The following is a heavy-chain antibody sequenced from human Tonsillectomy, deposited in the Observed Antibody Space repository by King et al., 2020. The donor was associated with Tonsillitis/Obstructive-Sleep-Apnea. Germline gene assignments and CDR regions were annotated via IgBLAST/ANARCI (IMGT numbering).Heavy chain of an antibody. CDR1: GFTFSSYA. V-gene: IGHV3-23*04. Sequence: VQLVESGGGLVQPGGSLRLSCAASGFTFSSYAMSWVRQAPGKGLEWVSAISGSGVGTYYADSVKGRFTISRDNSKNTLYLQMNSLGAEDTAVYYCAKRGWANIVVVPAAIVAFDIWGQGTMVTVSS. CDR3: AKRGWANIVVVPAAIVAFDI. D-gene: IGHD2-2*02. J-gene: IGHJ3*02. CDR2: ISGSGVGT.